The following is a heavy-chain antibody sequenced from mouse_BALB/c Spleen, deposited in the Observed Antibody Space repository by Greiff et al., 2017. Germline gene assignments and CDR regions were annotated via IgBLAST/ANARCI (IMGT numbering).Heavy chain of an antibody. J-gene: IGHJ3*01. Sequence: EVQRVESGGGLVQPGGSLKLSCAASGFTFSSYGMSWVRQTPDKRLELVATINSNGGSTYYPDSVKGRFTISRDNAKNTLYLQMSSLKSEDTAMYYCARLGGYPWFAYWGQGTLVTVSA. CDR1: GFTFSSYG. CDR2: INSNGGST. V-gene: IGHV5-6-3*01. D-gene: IGHD2-2*01. CDR3: ARLGGYPWFAY.